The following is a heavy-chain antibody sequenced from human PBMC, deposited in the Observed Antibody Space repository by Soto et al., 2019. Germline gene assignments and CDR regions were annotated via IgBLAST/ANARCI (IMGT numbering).Heavy chain of an antibody. J-gene: IGHJ4*02. CDR1: GFSLSPSGVG. CDR2: IYWNDDK. D-gene: IGHD1-26*01. CDR3: ARLTLGGSYWYFDN. V-gene: IGHV2-5*01. Sequence: QITLKESGPTLVKPTQTLTLTCIFSGFSLSPSGVGVGWIRQPPGQSLEWLGLIYWNDDKRYSPSVETRPTITKDTSKNQVDLTMINMDPVDTATYFCARLTLGGSYWYFDNWGPGTLVTVSA.